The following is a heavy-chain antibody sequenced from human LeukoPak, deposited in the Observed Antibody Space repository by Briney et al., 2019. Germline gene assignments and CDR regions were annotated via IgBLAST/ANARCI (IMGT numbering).Heavy chain of an antibody. CDR2: IWYDGSNK. J-gene: IGHJ4*02. V-gene: IGHV3-33*01. CDR3: ARDLAGPLDY. Sequence: PGRSLRLSCAASGFTFSSYGMHWVRQALGKGLEWVAVIWYDGSNKYYADSVKGRFTISRDNSKNTLYLQMNSLRAEDTAVYYCARDLAGPLDYWGQGTLVTVSS. CDR1: GFTFSSYG. D-gene: IGHD3-10*01.